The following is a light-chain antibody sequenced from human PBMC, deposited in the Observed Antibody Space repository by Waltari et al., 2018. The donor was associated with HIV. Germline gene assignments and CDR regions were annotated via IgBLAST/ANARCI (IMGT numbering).Light chain of an antibody. CDR3: MQSLHLLYT. Sequence: EIVMTQTPSSLSVTPGQPASFSCNSSQSLKHTDGKTYLYWYLQRPGQSPQVLIYEVSKRSAGVPDRFSGSGSGTHFTLKIARVEAEDVGSYYCMQSLHLLYTFGQGTKLEIK. V-gene: IGKV2D-29*02. J-gene: IGKJ2*01. CDR2: EVS. CDR1: QSLKHTDGKTY.